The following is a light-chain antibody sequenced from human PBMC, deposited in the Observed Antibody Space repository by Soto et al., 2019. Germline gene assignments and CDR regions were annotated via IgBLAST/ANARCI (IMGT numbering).Light chain of an antibody. J-gene: IGKJ2*01. CDR1: EGVNY. CDR2: GIS. CDR3: QQYNNWPPRAT. V-gene: IGKV3-15*01. Sequence: ELVLTQSPATLSLSPGERATLSCRASEGVNYLAWFQQKPGQPPRRLSYGISTSATVVPARFSGSGSEMDFTLTISSLQSEDFAAYYCQQYNNWPPRATFGQGPRLEIK.